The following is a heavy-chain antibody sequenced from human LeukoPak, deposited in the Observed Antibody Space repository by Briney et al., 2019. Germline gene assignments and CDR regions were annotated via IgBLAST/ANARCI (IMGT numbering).Heavy chain of an antibody. CDR3: ARDHNYAFDN. Sequence: GGSLRLSCAASGFPFSEYSMNWVRQAPGKGLEWISYIGISSGNTKYADSVKGRFTISGDNAKNSLYLQMNSLRVEDTAVYYSARDHNYAFDNWGQGTLVTVSS. CDR2: IGISSGNT. V-gene: IGHV3-11*06. D-gene: IGHD1-1*01. CDR1: GFPFSEYS. J-gene: IGHJ4*02.